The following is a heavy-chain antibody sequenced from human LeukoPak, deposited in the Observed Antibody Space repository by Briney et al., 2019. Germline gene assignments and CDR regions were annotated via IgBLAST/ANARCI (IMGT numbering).Heavy chain of an antibody. Sequence: GGSLRLSCAASGFTFSSYAMSWVRQAPGKGLEWVSAISGSGGSTYYADSVKGRFTISRDNSKNTLYLQMNSLRAEDTAVYYCARDNSMDWYFDYWGQGTLVTVSS. CDR3: ARDNSMDWYFDY. V-gene: IGHV3-23*01. CDR2: ISGSGGST. CDR1: GFTFSSYA. D-gene: IGHD3-9*01. J-gene: IGHJ4*02.